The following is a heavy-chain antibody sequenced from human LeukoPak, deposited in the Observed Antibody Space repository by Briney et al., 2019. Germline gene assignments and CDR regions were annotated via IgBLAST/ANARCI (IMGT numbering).Heavy chain of an antibody. V-gene: IGHV3-30*02. CDR1: EFTFNNYG. Sequence: GGSLRLSCAASEFTFNNYGMHWVRQAPGKGLEWVAFIRYDGSNKYYADSVKGRFTISRDNSKNSLYLQMNSLRAEDTAVYYCAKGSIHTFYDYGDYGSLYYWGQGTLVTVSS. CDR2: IRYDGSNK. J-gene: IGHJ4*02. CDR3: AKGSIHTFYDYGDYGSLYY. D-gene: IGHD4-17*01.